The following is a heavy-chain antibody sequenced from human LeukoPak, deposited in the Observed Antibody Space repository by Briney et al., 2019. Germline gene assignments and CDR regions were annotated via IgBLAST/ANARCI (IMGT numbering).Heavy chain of an antibody. CDR1: GFTFSSYA. CDR2: ISYDGSNK. V-gene: IGHV3-30*14. J-gene: IGHJ4*02. CDR3: ARSHYYDSSGYYSPDY. Sequence: GGSLRLSCAASGFTFSSYAMHWVRQAPGKGLEWVAVISYDGSNKYYADSVKGRFTISRDNSKNTLYLQMGSLRAEDMAVYYCARSHYYDSSGYYSPDYWGQGTLVTVSS. D-gene: IGHD3-22*01.